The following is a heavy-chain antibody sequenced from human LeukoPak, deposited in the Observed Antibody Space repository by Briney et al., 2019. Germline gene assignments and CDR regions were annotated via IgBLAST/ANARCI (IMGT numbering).Heavy chain of an antibody. CDR3: ARTDSGSRLYYFDY. D-gene: IGHD6-6*01. CDR1: GGSISSYY. V-gene: IGHV4-59*01. J-gene: IGHJ4*02. CDR2: IYYSGST. Sequence: SETLSLTCTVPGGSISSYYWSWIRKPPGKGLEWIGYIYYSGSTNYNPSLKSRVTISVDTSKNQFSLKLSSVTAADTAVYYCARTDSGSRLYYFDYWGQGTLVTVSS.